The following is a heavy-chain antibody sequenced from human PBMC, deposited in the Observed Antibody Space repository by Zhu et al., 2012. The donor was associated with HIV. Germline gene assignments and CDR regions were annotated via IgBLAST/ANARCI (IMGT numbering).Heavy chain of an antibody. J-gene: IGHJ6*03. V-gene: IGHV4-28*01. Sequence: QVQLQESGPGLVKPSDTLSLTCAVSGYSISSSNWWGWIRQPPGKGLERIAYMSYSGSTYYNVSLKSRVTMSVDTSKNQFSLKLRSVTAVDTAVYYCERIREDILTGYYYYYMDVWGKGTTVTVSS. CDR3: ERIREDILTGYYYYYMDV. D-gene: IGHD3-9*01. CDR1: GYSISSSNW. CDR2: MSYSGST.